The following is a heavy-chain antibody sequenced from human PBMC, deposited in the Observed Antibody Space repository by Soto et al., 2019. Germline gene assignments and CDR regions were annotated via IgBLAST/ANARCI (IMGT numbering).Heavy chain of an antibody. Sequence: SETLYLTCAVYGGSFSGYYWSWIRQPPGKGLEWIGEINHSGSTNYNPSLKSRVTISVDTSKNQFSLKLSSVTAADTAVYYCARGLRSGYNYYYYYMDVWGKGPTVNVSS. CDR1: GGSFSGYY. CDR2: INHSGST. V-gene: IGHV4-34*01. D-gene: IGHD3-3*01. CDR3: ARGLRSGYNYYYYYMDV. J-gene: IGHJ6*03.